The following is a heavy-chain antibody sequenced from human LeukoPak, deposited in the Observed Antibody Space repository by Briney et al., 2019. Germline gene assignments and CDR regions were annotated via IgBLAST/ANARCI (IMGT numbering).Heavy chain of an antibody. CDR2: INPNSGGT. CDR3: AREYYYDSSGQGNWFDP. CDR1: GYTFTGYY. Sequence: ASVKVSCKASGYTFTGYYMHWVRQAPGQGLEWMGWINPNSGGTNYAQKFQGWVTMTRDTSTSTVYMELSSLRSEDTAVYYCAREYYYDSSGQGNWFDPWGQGTLVTVSS. D-gene: IGHD3-22*01. V-gene: IGHV1-2*04. J-gene: IGHJ5*02.